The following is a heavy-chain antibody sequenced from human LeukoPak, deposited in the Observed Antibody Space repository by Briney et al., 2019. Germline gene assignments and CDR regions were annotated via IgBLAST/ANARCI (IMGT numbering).Heavy chain of an antibody. CDR1: GYTLTELS. CDR3: VFGYYDSSGGYFDY. D-gene: IGHD3-22*01. CDR2: FDPEDGET. Sequence: ASVTVSCKVSGYTLTELSMHWVRQAPGKGLEWMGGFDPEDGETIYAQKFQGRVTMTEDTSTDTAYMELSSLRSEDTAVYYCVFGYYDSSGGYFDYWGQGTLVTVSS. J-gene: IGHJ4*02. V-gene: IGHV1-24*01.